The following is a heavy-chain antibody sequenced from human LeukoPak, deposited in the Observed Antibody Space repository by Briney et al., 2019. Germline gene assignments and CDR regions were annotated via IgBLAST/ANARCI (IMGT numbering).Heavy chain of an antibody. CDR1: GFTFSSNA. D-gene: IGHD3-10*01. Sequence: GGSLRLSCAASGFTFSSNAMAWVRQAPGKGLEWVSAISGSGGTTFYADSVKGRFTISRVHSKNTLYLQMNSLRAEDTAVYYCARAFYGSGSYMSYYYYGMDVWGQGTTVTVSS. CDR3: ARAFYGSGSYMSYYYYGMDV. CDR2: ISGSGGTT. J-gene: IGHJ6*02. V-gene: IGHV3-23*01.